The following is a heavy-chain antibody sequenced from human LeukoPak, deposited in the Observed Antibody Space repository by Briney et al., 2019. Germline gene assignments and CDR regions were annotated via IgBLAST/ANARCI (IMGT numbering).Heavy chain of an antibody. J-gene: IGHJ4*02. D-gene: IGHD5-18*01. V-gene: IGHV3-15*07. CDR3: TTNQKWIQLWF. Sequence: GGSLRLSCAASGFTFSTAWMNWVRQAPGKGLEWVGRIKSKTDGGTTDYAAPVKGRFTISRDDSKNTLYLPMNSLKTEDTAVYYCTTNQKWIQLWFWGQGTLVTVSS. CDR2: IKSKTDGGTT. CDR1: GFTFSTAW.